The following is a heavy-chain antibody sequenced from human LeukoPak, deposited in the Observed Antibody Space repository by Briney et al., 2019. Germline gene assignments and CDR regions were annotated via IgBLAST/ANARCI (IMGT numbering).Heavy chain of an antibody. V-gene: IGHV3-43*01. D-gene: IGHD5-18*01. CDR1: GFVFEEST. CDR2: INWDGGTT. Sequence: PGGSLRLTCAASGFVFEESTMHWVRQPQGKGLEWVSLINWDGGTTRYACSVKDRFTISRDNSKTSLYLQLNSLTSDDTALYYCATGDEDSPMNFYHWGQGTLVTVSS. CDR3: ATGDEDSPMNFYH. J-gene: IGHJ4*02.